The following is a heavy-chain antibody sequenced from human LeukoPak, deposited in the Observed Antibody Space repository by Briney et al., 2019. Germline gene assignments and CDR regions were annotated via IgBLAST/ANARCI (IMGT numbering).Heavy chain of an antibody. V-gene: IGHV3-30*18. CDR2: ISYDGSNK. CDR1: GFTFSSYG. Sequence: GGSLRLSCAASGFTFSSYGMHWVRQAPGKGLEWVAVISYDGSNKYSADSVKGRFTISRDNSKNTLYLQMNSMRAEDTAVYYCAKEGFTSGGLTPSRDATYYFDYWGQGTLVAVSS. D-gene: IGHD3-16*01. J-gene: IGHJ4*02. CDR3: AKEGFTSGGLTPSRDATYYFDY.